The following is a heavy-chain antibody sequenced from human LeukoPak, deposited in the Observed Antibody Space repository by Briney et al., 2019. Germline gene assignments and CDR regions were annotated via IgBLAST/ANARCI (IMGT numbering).Heavy chain of an antibody. CDR3: ATPADYGPGSYLSAFNI. D-gene: IGHD3-10*01. V-gene: IGHV1-69*05. Sequence: SVKVSCKASGGTFSSYAISWVRQAPGQGLEWMGGIIPIFGTANYAQKFQGRVTITTDESTSTAYMELSSLRSEDPAVYYCATPADYGPGSYLSAFNIWGQGTMVTVS. J-gene: IGHJ3*02. CDR2: IIPIFGTA. CDR1: GGTFSSYA.